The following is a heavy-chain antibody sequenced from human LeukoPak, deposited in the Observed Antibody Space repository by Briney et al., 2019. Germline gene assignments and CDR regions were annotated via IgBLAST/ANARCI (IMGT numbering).Heavy chain of an antibody. J-gene: IGHJ4*02. CDR3: ARGGYYYDSSGYYNQIDY. V-gene: IGHV1-46*01. Sequence: ASVKVSCKASGDTLTNYFMHWVRQAPGQGLEWMGIINPSGGSASYAQKFQGRVTMTRDTSTSTVYMDLSSLRSEDTAIYYCARGGYYYDSSGYYNQIDYWGQGTLVTVSS. CDR2: INPSGGSA. CDR1: GDTLTNYF. D-gene: IGHD3-22*01.